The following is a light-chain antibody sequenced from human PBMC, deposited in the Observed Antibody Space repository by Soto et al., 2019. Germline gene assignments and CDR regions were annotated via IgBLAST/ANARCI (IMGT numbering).Light chain of an antibody. J-gene: IGKJ1*01. CDR1: QSVSSN. CDR3: QQYNVYSPWT. V-gene: IGKV3-15*01. Sequence: EIVLTQSPATLSVSPGERATLSCRASQSVSSNLAWYQQKPGQAPRLLIYGASTRATGIPARFSGSGSGTEFTLTITSLQPDDFATYYCQQYNVYSPWTFGQGTKVDIK. CDR2: GAS.